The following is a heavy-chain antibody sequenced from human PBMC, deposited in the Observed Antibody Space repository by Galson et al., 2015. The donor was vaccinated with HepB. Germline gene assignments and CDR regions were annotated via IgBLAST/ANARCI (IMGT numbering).Heavy chain of an antibody. CDR2: INHSGST. Sequence: LRLSCAASGFTFSDYYMSWIRQPPGKGLEWIGEINHSGSTNYNPSLKSRVTISVDTSKNQFSLKLSSVTAADTAVYYCARVPLPGIAAAAPRGVYYYGMDVWGQGTTVTVSS. V-gene: IGHV4-34*01. J-gene: IGHJ6*02. D-gene: IGHD6-13*01. CDR3: ARVPLPGIAAAAPRGVYYYGMDV. CDR1: GFTFSDYY.